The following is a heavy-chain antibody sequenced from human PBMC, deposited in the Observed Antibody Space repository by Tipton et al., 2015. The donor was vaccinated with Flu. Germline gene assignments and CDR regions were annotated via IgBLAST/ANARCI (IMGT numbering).Heavy chain of an antibody. Sequence: TLSLTCAVSGYSISSGYYWGWVRQPPGKGLEWIGCISHTGRTYYNPSLKSRVAISLDTFKNQFSLKLTSVTAADTAVYYCATTTYYYGSGSHDYWGQGTLVTVSS. D-gene: IGHD3-10*01. CDR1: GYSISSGYY. V-gene: IGHV4-38-2*01. CDR2: ISHTGRT. J-gene: IGHJ4*02. CDR3: ATTTYYYGSGSHDY.